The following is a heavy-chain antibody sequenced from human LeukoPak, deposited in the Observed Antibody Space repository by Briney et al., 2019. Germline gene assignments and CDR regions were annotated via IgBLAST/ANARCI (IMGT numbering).Heavy chain of an antibody. D-gene: IGHD2-2*02. CDR3: ARHRAVRGRYCSSTSCYMIDAFDI. CDR2: IYHSGST. V-gene: IGHV4-4*02. CDR1: GGSISSSYW. J-gene: IGHJ3*02. Sequence: SETLSLTCAVSGGSISSSYWWSWVRQPPGKGLEWIGEIYHSGSTNYNPSLKSRVTISVDKSKNQFSLKLSSVTAADTAVYYCARHRAVRGRYCSSTSCYMIDAFDIWGQGTMVTVSS.